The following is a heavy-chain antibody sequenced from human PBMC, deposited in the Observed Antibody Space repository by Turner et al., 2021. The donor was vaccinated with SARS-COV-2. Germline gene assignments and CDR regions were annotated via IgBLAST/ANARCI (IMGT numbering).Heavy chain of an antibody. Sequence: QVQLQQWGSERLKPSVPLSHHYAVTGGSLSGYYWTWFCQPPGKGLEWIGEVHPYGTTYYNPSLKSRVSMSVDTSKNQFSLKLNSVTAADTAFYYCARGDDPRKSGVVWGQGTLVTVSS. V-gene: IGHV4-34*01. J-gene: IGHJ4*02. D-gene: IGHD3-3*01. CDR2: VHPYGTT. CDR3: ARGDDPRKSGVV. CDR1: GGSLSGYY.